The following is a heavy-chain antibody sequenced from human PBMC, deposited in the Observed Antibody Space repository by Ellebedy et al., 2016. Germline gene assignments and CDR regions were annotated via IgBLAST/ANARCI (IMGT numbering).Heavy chain of an antibody. J-gene: IGHJ6*02. V-gene: IGHV3-48*02. CDR3: VREATMDV. CDR1: GFTFSGFI. CDR2: VKSDGVTR. Sequence: GESLKISCAASGFTFSGFIMNWVRQAPGKGLEWVSSVKSDGVTRHYADSVQGRFTISRDNADSSLSLQMNRLRDEDTAVYYCVREATMDVWGQGTTVTVSS.